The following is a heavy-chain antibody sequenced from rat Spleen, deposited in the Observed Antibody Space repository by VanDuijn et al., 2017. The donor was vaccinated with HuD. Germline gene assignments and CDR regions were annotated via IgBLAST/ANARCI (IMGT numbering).Heavy chain of an antibody. CDR2: INSAGST. CDR1: GYSITSSYR. V-gene: IGHV3-3*01. CDR3: ASNYDGTYYYVMDA. J-gene: IGHJ4*01. Sequence: EVQLQESGPGLVKPSQSLSLTCSVTGYSITSSYRWNWIRKFPGNKLEWMGYINSAGSTNYNPSLKSRISITRDTSKNQFFLQVNSVTTEDTATYYCASNYDGTYYYVMDAWGQGASVTVSS. D-gene: IGHD1-12*02.